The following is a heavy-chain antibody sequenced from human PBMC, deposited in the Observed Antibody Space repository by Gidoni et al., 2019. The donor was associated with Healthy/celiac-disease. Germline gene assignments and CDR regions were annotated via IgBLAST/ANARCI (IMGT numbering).Heavy chain of an antibody. Sequence: QVRLVESGGGLVHPGRSLTLSCPSSGFTFSSYGMHWVRQAPGKGLEWVVVISYDGSNKYYADSVQGRFTISRDNSKNTLYLQMNSLRAEDTSVYYCAKDRYDFWSGYNDYWVQGTLVTVSS. CDR1: GFTFSSYG. D-gene: IGHD3-3*01. J-gene: IGHJ4*02. CDR3: AKDRYDFWSGYNDY. V-gene: IGHV3-30*18. CDR2: ISYDGSNK.